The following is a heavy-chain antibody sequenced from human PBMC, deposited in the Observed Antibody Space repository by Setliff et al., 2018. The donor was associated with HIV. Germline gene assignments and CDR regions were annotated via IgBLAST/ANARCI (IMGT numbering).Heavy chain of an antibody. D-gene: IGHD5-12*01. CDR3: ARDSRWLQFPYFDS. J-gene: IGHJ4*01. CDR1: GGSISSHY. Sequence: PSETLSLTCTVSGGSISSHYWSWIRQPPGKGLEWIGSIYSSGSTNYNPSLKSRVTISADTSKNQFSLKLSSVTAADTAVYYCARDSRWLQFPYFDSWGQGTPVTVSS. V-gene: IGHV4-4*08. CDR2: IYSSGST.